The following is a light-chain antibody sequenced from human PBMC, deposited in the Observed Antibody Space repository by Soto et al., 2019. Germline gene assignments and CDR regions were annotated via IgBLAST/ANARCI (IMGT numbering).Light chain of an antibody. CDR2: RNN. CDR3: AAWDDSLSGVV. V-gene: IGLV1-47*01. Sequence: QSVLTQPPSASGTPGQRVTISCSGSSSNIGNNYVFWYQQFPGTAPKLLIYRNNQRPSGVPDRFSGSKSGTSASLAISGLRSEGEADYYCAAWDDSLSGVVFGGGTKLTVL. J-gene: IGLJ2*01. CDR1: SSNIGNNY.